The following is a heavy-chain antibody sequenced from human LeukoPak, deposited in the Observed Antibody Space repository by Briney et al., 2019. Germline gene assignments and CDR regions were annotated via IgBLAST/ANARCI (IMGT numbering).Heavy chain of an antibody. Sequence: GGSLTLSCAASGSTFSSYCMYLVGQAPGKELVWVSRINSDGSETSYADSVQGHLTICRDNAKNTLYLQMNSLRAEDTAVYYCASCVAVPGLPDYWGQGTLVTVSA. CDR2: INSDGSET. CDR3: ASCVAVPGLPDY. CDR1: GSTFSSYC. D-gene: IGHD6-19*01. V-gene: IGHV3-74*01. J-gene: IGHJ4*02.